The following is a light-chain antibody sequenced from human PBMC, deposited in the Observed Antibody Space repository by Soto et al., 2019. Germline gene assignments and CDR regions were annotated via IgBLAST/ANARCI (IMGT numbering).Light chain of an antibody. Sequence: EIILTQSPVTLSASPGERATLSCRASQSLNNDLAWYQHKPGQSPRLLIYAASSRATGVPARFSGSGSGTEFTLTISGLQSEDFAVYYCQQYNDWRQYIFGQGTRL. CDR3: QQYNDWRQYI. J-gene: IGKJ2*01. CDR1: QSLNND. CDR2: AAS. V-gene: IGKV3-15*01.